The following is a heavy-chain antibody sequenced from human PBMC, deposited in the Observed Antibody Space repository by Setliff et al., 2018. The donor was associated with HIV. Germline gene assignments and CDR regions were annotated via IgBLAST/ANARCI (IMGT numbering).Heavy chain of an antibody. V-gene: IGHV4-59*01. CDR3: ARQGGYSGYGFYYYYYYMDV. D-gene: IGHD5-12*01. CDR2: IYYSGST. CDR1: GGSISSYY. Sequence: SETLSLTCTVSGGSISSYYWSWIRQPPGKGLEWIGYIYYSGSTNYNPSLKSRVTISVDTSKNQFSLKLSSVIAADTAVYYCARQGGYSGYGFYYYYYYMDVWGKGTTVTVSS. J-gene: IGHJ6*03.